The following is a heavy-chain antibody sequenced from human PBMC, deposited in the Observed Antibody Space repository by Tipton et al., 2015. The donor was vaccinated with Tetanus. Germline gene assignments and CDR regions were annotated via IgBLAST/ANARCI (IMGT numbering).Heavy chain of an antibody. J-gene: IGHJ4*02. CDR1: GFSFRDYG. Sequence: GSLRLSCAGSGFSFRDYGMNRVRQAPGKGLEWLSSISSTSSYIYYSDSVKGRFTVSRDNAKNSLSLQMKSLGDEDTAMYYCATGRTLDYWGQGTRVTVST. CDR3: ATGRTLDY. D-gene: IGHD1-26*01. V-gene: IGHV3-21*01. CDR2: ISSTSSYI.